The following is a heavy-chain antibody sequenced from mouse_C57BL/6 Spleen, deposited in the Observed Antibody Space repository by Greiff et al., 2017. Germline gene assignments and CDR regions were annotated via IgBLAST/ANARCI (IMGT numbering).Heavy chain of an antibody. J-gene: IGHJ2*01. CDR2: INPSTGGT. Sequence: VQLQQSGPELVKPGASVKISCKASGYSFTGYYMNWVKQSPEKSLEWIGEINPSTGGTTYNQKFKAKATLTVDKSSSTAYMQLKSLTSEDSAVYYCARYYGSSYGYWGQGTTLTVSS. V-gene: IGHV1-42*01. D-gene: IGHD1-1*01. CDR1: GYSFTGYY. CDR3: ARYYGSSYGY.